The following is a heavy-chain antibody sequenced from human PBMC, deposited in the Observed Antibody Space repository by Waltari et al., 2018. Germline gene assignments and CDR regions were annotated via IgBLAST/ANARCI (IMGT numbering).Heavy chain of an antibody. V-gene: IGHV4-34*02. D-gene: IGHD3-9*01. CDR1: GGSFSGHS. CDR3: ARERSRDFDWLPNVLDV. Sequence: QVQLQQGGAGLLKPSETLSLTCTFHGGSFSGHSWTWIRQAPGKGLEWLGEIDHRGSTHYNPSFRSRVTISVDTSKNQFSLQLNSVTAADTALYYCARERSRDFDWLPNVLDVWGLGTLVTVSS. CDR2: IDHRGST. J-gene: IGHJ3*01.